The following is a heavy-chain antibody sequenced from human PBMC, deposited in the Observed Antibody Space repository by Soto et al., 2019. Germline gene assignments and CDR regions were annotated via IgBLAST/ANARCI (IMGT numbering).Heavy chain of an antibody. V-gene: IGHV1-18*01. J-gene: IGHJ4*02. CDR2: ISAHNGNT. CDR1: GYAFTTYG. Sequence: QVHLVQSGAEVKKPGASVKGSCKGSGYAFTTYGITWVRQAPGQGLEWMGWISAHNGNTNYAQKLQGRVTVTRDTSTSTAYMELSSLRSDDTAVYYCARGRYGDYWGQGALVTVSS. D-gene: IGHD1-1*01. CDR3: ARGRYGDY.